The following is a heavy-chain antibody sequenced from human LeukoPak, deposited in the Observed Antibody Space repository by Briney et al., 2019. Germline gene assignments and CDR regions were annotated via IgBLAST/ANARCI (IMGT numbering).Heavy chain of an antibody. CDR3: AKGVVILSDYYYYYGMDV. J-gene: IGHJ6*02. Sequence: ASVKVSCKASGYTFTSNYIHWVRQAPGQGLEWMGMIYPRDGSTNYAQKFQGRVTITADESTSTAYMELSSLRSEDTAVYYCAKGVVILSDYYYYYGMDVWGQGTTVTVSS. CDR2: IYPRDGST. D-gene: IGHD3-3*01. CDR1: GYTFTSNY. V-gene: IGHV1-46*01.